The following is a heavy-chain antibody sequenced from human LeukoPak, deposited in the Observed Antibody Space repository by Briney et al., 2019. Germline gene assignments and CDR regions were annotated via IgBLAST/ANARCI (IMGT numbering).Heavy chain of an antibody. CDR3: ARGPSSGWYDLHWYFDL. D-gene: IGHD6-19*01. CDR2: INHSGST. CDR1: GGSFSGYY. V-gene: IGHV4-34*01. Sequence: PSETLSLTCAVYGGSFSGYYWSWIRQPPGKGLEWIGEINHSGSTNYNPSLKGRVTISVDTSKNQFSLKLSSVTAADTAVYYCARGPSSGWYDLHWYFDLWGRGTLVTVSS. J-gene: IGHJ2*01.